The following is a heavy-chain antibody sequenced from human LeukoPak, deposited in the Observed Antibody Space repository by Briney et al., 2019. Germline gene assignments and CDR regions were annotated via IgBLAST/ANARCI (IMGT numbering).Heavy chain of an antibody. Sequence: PGGSLRLSCAASGFTFSSYAMSWVRQAPGKGLEWVSAISGSGGSTYYADSVKGRFTISRDNAKNSLYLQMNSLRAKDTAVYYCARGDPNGMDVWGQGTTVTVSS. J-gene: IGHJ6*02. CDR3: ARGDPNGMDV. CDR1: GFTFSSYA. CDR2: ISGSGGST. V-gene: IGHV3-23*01.